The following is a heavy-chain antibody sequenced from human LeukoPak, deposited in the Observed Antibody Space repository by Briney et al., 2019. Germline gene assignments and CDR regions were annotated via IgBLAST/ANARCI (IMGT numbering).Heavy chain of an antibody. CDR1: GGSFSDYY. CDR3: ARVAHPFRNGYYLGY. Sequence: KPSETLSLTCAVYGGSFSDYYWTWVRQSPGKGLEWIGEINHSGSTNYNPSLKSRVTISADTSKSQFSLKVTSVTAADTALYYCARVAHPFRNGYYLGYWGQGTLVTISS. J-gene: IGHJ4*02. D-gene: IGHD5-12*01. V-gene: IGHV4-34*01. CDR2: INHSGST.